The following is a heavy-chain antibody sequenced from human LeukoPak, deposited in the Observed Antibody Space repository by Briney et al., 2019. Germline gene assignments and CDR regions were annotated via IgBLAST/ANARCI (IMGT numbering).Heavy chain of an antibody. CDR1: GFTFSGHW. V-gene: IGHV3-7*01. CDR2: ITQGGSDK. D-gene: IGHD1-14*01. Sequence: RGSLRLSCAASGFTFSGHWMSWIRQAPGKGLEWVANITQGGSDKYYVDSVKGRFTISRDNANNLLYLQMNSLRGEDTAVYYCTRDRSRAEDDWGQGTLVTVSS. CDR3: TRDRSRAEDD. J-gene: IGHJ4*02.